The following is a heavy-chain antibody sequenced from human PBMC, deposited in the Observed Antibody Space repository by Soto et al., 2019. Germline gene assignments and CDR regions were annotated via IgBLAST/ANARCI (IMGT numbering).Heavy chain of an antibody. V-gene: IGHV3-23*01. Sequence: EVQLWESGVDLIQPGGSLRLSCAASGLTFSNYAMNWVRQAPGKGLEWVSAISGSGGSTHYSDSVKGRFTISRDNSKNKLYLQMNSLRAEDTAIYYCAKGDSGYRYSDTYYFDYWGQGALVTVSS. J-gene: IGHJ4*02. CDR2: ISGSGGST. D-gene: IGHD5-18*01. CDR1: GLTFSNYA. CDR3: AKGDSGYRYSDTYYFDY.